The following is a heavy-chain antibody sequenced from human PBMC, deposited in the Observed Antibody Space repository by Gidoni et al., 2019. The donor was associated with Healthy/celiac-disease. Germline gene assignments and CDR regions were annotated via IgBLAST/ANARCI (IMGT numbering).Heavy chain of an antibody. Sequence: QVQLVESGGGVAQPGRSLRLSCAASGFTFSSYGMDWVRQAPGKGLEWVAVISYDGSNKYYADSVKGRFTISRDNSKNTLYLQMNSLRAEDTAVYYCAKEGPYGDYVSWGQGTLVTVSS. V-gene: IGHV3-30*18. CDR2: ISYDGSNK. D-gene: IGHD4-17*01. J-gene: IGHJ5*02. CDR3: AKEGPYGDYVS. CDR1: GFTFSSYG.